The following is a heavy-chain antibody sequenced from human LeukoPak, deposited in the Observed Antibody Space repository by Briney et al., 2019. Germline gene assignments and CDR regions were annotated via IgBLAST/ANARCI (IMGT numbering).Heavy chain of an antibody. Sequence: ASVKVSCKASGYTFTSYDINWVRQATGQGLEWMGWMNPNSGNTGYAQKFQGRVTMTRNTSISTAYMELSSLRSEDTAVYYCARDLSNLKWFDPWGQGTLVTVSS. CDR3: ARDLSNLKWFDP. CDR2: MNPNSGNT. J-gene: IGHJ5*02. CDR1: GYTFTSYD. V-gene: IGHV1-8*01.